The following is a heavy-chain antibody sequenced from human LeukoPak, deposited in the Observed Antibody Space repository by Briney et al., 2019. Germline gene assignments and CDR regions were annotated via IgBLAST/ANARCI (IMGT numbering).Heavy chain of an antibody. V-gene: IGHV4-31*03. J-gene: IGHJ4*02. CDR2: IYYSGST. CDR3: ASPYYGSGSTDY. D-gene: IGHD3-10*01. Sequence: SQTLSLTRTVSGGSISSGGYYWSWIRQHPGTGLEWIGYIYYSGSTYYNPSLKSRVTISVDTSKNQFSLKLSSVTAADTAVYYCASPYYGSGSTDYWGQGTLVTVSS. CDR1: GGSISSGGYY.